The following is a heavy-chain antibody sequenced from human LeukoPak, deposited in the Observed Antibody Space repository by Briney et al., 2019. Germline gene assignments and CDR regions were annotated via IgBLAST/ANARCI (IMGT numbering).Heavy chain of an antibody. CDR2: IYYSGST. CDR1: GGSISSYY. Sequence: VKPSETLSLTCTVSGGSISSYYWSWIRQPPGKGLEWIGYIYYSGSTNYNPSLKSRVTISVDTSKNQFSLKLSSVTAADTAVYYCARSAEVNHQRRWPRPAMGTVFGAFDIWGQGTMVTVSS. D-gene: IGHD5-18*01. J-gene: IGHJ3*02. V-gene: IGHV4-59*01. CDR3: ARSAEVNHQRRWPRPAMGTVFGAFDI.